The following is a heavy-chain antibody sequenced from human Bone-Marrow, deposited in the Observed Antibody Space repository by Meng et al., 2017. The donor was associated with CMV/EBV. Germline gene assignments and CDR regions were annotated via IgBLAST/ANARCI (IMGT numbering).Heavy chain of an antibody. CDR1: GFTFSSYG. V-gene: IGHV3-30*02. CDR3: AKGLGAAAGRGGDY. D-gene: IGHD6-13*01. CDR2: IRYDGSNK. Sequence: GESLMISCAASGFTFSSYGMHWVRQAPGKGLEWVAFIRYDGSNKYYADSVKGRFSISRDNSKNTLYLQMNSLRAEDTAVYYCAKGLGAAAGRGGDYWGQGTLVTVSS. J-gene: IGHJ4*02.